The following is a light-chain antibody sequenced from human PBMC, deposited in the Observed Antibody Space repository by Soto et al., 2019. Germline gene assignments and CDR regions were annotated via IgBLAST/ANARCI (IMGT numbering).Light chain of an antibody. CDR2: SNN. V-gene: IGLV1-44*01. J-gene: IGLJ3*02. Sequence: QSVLTQPPSASGTPGQRVSISCSGNSSNIGSNTVNWYHQLPGTAPTLLIKSNNQRPSGIPDRFSGSKSGNTASLTISGLQAEDEAHYYCSSYTTVPSPQWVFAGGTKVTVL. CDR3: SSYTTVPSPQWV. CDR1: SSNIGSNT.